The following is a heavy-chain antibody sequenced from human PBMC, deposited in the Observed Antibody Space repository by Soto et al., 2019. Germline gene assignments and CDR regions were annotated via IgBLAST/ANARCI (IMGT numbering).Heavy chain of an antibody. CDR3: ARRSWVTCSGGSCQRNYYYYYYMDV. J-gene: IGHJ6*03. Sequence: GGSLRLSCAASGFTFSSYGMHWVRQAPGKGLEWVAVIWYDGSNKYYADSVKGRFTISRDNSKNTLYLQMNSLRAEDTAVYYCARRSWVTCSGGSCQRNYYYYYYMDVWGKGTTVTVSS. D-gene: IGHD2-15*01. CDR2: IWYDGSNK. CDR1: GFTFSSYG. V-gene: IGHV3-33*01.